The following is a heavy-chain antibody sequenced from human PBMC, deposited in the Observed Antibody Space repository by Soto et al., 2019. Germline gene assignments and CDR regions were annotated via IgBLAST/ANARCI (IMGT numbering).Heavy chain of an antibody. CDR1: GGTFSSYA. D-gene: IGHD2-15*01. Sequence: GASVKVSCKASGGTFSSYAISWVRQAPGQGLEWMGGIIPIFGTANYAQKFQGRVTITADESTSTAYMELSSLRSEDTAVYYCARSDPGYCSGGSCYYYYYGMDVWGQGTTVTVSS. J-gene: IGHJ6*02. CDR3: ARSDPGYCSGGSCYYYYYGMDV. V-gene: IGHV1-69*13. CDR2: IIPIFGTA.